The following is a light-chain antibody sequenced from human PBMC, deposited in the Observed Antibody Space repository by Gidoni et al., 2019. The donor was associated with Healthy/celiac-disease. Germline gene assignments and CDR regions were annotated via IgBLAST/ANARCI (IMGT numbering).Light chain of an antibody. CDR1: QSLLHSNGYNY. CDR3: MQAIQTPRT. V-gene: IGKV2-28*01. J-gene: IGKJ1*01. CDR2: LGS. Sequence: DILMTQSPLSLPVTPGEPASISCRSSQSLLHSNGYNYLDWYLQKPGQSPQLLIYLGSNRASGVPDRFSGSGSGTDFTMKISRVEAEDVGVYYCMQAIQTPRTFGQGTKVEIK.